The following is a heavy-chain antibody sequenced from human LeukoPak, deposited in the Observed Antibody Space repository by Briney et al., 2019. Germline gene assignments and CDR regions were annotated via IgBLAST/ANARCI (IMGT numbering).Heavy chain of an antibody. J-gene: IGHJ4*02. V-gene: IGHV3-53*05. D-gene: IGHD6-13*01. CDR3: AKDAAAGTRPYYSDY. Sequence: GGSLRLSCAASGFTVSSNYMSWVRQAPGKGLEWVSVIYSGGSTYYADSVKGRFTISRDNSKNTLDLQMNSLRAEDTAVYYCAKDAAAGTRPYYSDYWGQGTLVTVSS. CDR1: GFTVSSNY. CDR2: IYSGGST.